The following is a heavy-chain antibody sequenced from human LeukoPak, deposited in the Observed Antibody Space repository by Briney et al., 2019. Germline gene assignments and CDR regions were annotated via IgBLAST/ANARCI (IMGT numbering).Heavy chain of an antibody. V-gene: IGHV4-34*01. CDR1: GGSFSGYY. CDR2: INHSGST. J-gene: IGHJ4*02. Sequence: SETLSLTCAVYGGSFSGYYWSWIRQPPGKGLEWIGEINHSGSTNYNPSLKSRVTISVDTSKNQFSLKLSSVTAADTAVYYCARDDINFDYWGQGTLVTVSS. D-gene: IGHD3-22*01. CDR3: ARDDINFDY.